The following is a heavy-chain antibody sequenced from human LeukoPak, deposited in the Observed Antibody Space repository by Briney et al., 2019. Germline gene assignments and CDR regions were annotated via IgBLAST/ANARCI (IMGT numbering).Heavy chain of an antibody. V-gene: IGHV4-4*02. CDR1: GGSISSNNW. D-gene: IGHD1-1*01. Sequence: SETLSLTCAVSGGSISSNNWWGWVRQPPGKGLEWIGEIYHSGSPNYNPSLESRVTISVDKSRNHFSLNLSSVTAADTAVYYCARVNINNWHSCDYWGQGTLATVSS. CDR3: ARVNINNWHSCDY. CDR2: IYHSGSP. J-gene: IGHJ4*02.